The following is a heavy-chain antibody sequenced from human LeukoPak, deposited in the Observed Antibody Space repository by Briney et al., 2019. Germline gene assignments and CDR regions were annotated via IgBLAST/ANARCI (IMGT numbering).Heavy chain of an antibody. CDR2: IYTSGST. Sequence: NPSETLSLTCTVSGGAISSYYWSWIRQPAGKGLEWIGRIYTSGSTSYNPSLKSRVTMSVDTSKNQFSLKLSSVTAADTAVYYCATSYYYDSSGYLDFHDYWGQGTLVTVSS. J-gene: IGHJ4*02. D-gene: IGHD3-22*01. CDR1: GGAISSYY. V-gene: IGHV4-4*07. CDR3: ATSYYYDSSGYLDFHDY.